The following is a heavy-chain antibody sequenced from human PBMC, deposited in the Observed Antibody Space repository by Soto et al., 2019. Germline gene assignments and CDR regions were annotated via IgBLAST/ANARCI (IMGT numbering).Heavy chain of an antibody. D-gene: IGHD1-26*01. J-gene: IGHJ5*02. CDR3: ARWGTTYQHFDP. CDR1: GFTFSSYS. Sequence: PGGSLRLSCAASGFTFSSYSMNWVRQAPGKGLEWISSISSSSSYIYYADSVKGRFTISRDNAKNSLYLQMNSLTAADTAVYYCARWGTTYQHFDPWGQGTLVTVSS. V-gene: IGHV3-21*04. CDR2: ISSSSSYI.